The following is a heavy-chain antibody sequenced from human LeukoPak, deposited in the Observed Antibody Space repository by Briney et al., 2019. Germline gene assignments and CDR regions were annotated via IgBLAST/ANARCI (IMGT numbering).Heavy chain of an antibody. J-gene: IGHJ6*04. CDR3: AKDRVVRGVSALDV. CDR1: GFTFSDYY. CDR2: ISRSGSII. D-gene: IGHD3-10*01. Sequence: KSGGSLRLSCAASGFTFSDYYMSWIRQAPGKGLEWVSYISRSGSIIYNADSVKGRFTISRDNSKNTLYLQMNSLRAEDTAVYYCAKDRVVRGVSALDVWGKGTTVTVSS. V-gene: IGHV3-11*04.